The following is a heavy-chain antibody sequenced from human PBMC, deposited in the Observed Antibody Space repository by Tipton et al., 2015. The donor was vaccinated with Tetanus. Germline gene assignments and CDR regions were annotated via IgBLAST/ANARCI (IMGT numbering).Heavy chain of an antibody. CDR2: IYYSGST. D-gene: IGHD1-14*01. J-gene: IGHJ4*02. CDR1: GGSMSGSGHY. Sequence: TLSLTCIVSGGSMSGSGHYGAWIRQPPGKGPEWIGYIYYSGSTNYNPSLKSRVTISVDTSKNQFSLKLSSVTAADTAVYYCARGTGDYWGQGTLVTVSS. CDR3: ARGTGDY. V-gene: IGHV4-61*08.